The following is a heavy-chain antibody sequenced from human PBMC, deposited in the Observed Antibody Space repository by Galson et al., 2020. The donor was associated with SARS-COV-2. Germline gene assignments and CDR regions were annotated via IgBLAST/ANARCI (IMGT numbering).Heavy chain of an antibody. J-gene: IGHJ4*02. CDR1: GSSFSISGVG. CDR3: ERRLNSSAGWKTFDY. CDR2: IYWDNGV. V-gene: IGHV2-5*02. Sequence: KMSGPTLVKPTQTLTLTCTFSGSSFSISGVGVGWIRQPPGKALEWLALIYWDNGVRYNPSLKSRLTITKDTSKNQVVLTMTNMDTVDTATYYCERRLNSSAGWKTFDYWGQGILVTVSS. D-gene: IGHD6-19*01.